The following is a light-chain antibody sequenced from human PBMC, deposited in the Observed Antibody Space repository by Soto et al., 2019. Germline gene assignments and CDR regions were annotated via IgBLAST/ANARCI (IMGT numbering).Light chain of an antibody. CDR3: QQYYSIPLT. CDR1: QSVLYTSNNKNY. CDR2: WTS. V-gene: IGKV4-1*01. J-gene: IGKJ4*01. Sequence: DIVLTQSPDSLAVSLGERATINCKSSQSVLYTSNNKNYLAWCQQKPGQPPKLLIYWTSTREFGVPDRFSGSGSGTDFALTISSLQAEDVAVYYCQQYYSIPLTFGGGTKVDIK.